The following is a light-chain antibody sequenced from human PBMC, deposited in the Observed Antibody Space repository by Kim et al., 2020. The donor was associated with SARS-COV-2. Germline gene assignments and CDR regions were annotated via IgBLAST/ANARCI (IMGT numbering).Light chain of an antibody. CDR1: SLRNSY. CDR2: RNN. J-gene: IGLJ1*01. Sequence: LGQTVWIKCQGDSLRNSYVVLYQQKPGQAPLLVIYRNNNRPSGIPDRFSGSRSGNTASLTITGAQAADEADYYCCSRDNSGHHLNVLGTGTKVNVL. CDR3: CSRDNSGHHLNV. V-gene: IGLV3-19*01.